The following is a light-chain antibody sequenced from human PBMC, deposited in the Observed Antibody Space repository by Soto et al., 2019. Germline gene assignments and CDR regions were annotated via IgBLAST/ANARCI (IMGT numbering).Light chain of an antibody. CDR1: QSVTNNY. V-gene: IGKV3-20*01. CDR2: GSS. J-gene: IGKJ2*01. CDR3: HQYGSSPPYT. Sequence: EVVLTQSPGTLSLSPGERATLSCRASQSVTNNYLAWYQQRPGQAPRLLIFGSSDRATGIPDRFSGSGSGTDFTRIISRLEPEDFSVYYCHQYGSSPPYTFGQGTKLEIQ.